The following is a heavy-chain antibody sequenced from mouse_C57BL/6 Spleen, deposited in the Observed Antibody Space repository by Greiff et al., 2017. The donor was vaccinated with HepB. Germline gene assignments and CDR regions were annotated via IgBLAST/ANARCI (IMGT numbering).Heavy chain of an antibody. CDR1: GYTFTDYY. CDR2: IYPGSGNT. D-gene: IGHD1-1*02. CDR3: ARGVVAGGYYFDY. J-gene: IGHJ2*01. Sequence: QVQLQQSGAELVRPGASVKLSCKASGYTFTDYYINWVKQRPGQGLEWIARIYPGSGNTYYNEKFKGKATLTAEKSSSTAYMQLSSLTSEDSAVYFCARGVVAGGYYFDYWGQGTTLTVSS. V-gene: IGHV1-76*01.